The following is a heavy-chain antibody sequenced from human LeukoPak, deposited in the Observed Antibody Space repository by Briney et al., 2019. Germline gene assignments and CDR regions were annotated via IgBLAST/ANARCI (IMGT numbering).Heavy chain of an antibody. V-gene: IGHV3-7*01. Sequence: GGSLRLSCAASGFTFSRYWMSWVRQAPGKGLEWVANIKQDGSEKYYVDSVKGRFTISRDNAKNSLYLQMNSLRAEDTAVYYCARDRKPLSGAAAVGYWGQGTLVTVSS. CDR2: IKQDGSEK. J-gene: IGHJ4*02. CDR1: GFTFSRYW. D-gene: IGHD6-13*01. CDR3: ARDRKPLSGAAAVGY.